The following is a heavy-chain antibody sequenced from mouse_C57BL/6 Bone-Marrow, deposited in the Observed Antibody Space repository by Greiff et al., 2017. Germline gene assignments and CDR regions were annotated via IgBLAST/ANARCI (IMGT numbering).Heavy chain of an antibody. CDR3: SSFDGNYFDF. D-gene: IGHD2-3*01. CDR1: GFNIKDDY. J-gene: IGHJ2*01. Sequence: VQLQQSGAELVSPGASVKLSCTASGFNIKDDYIHWVKQRPEQGLEWIGWIDPEIGDTEYASKFQGKATITSHTSSNTAYLQLSSLTSEDTAVYYCSSFDGNYFDFWGQGTPLTVAS. CDR2: IDPEIGDT. V-gene: IGHV14-4*01.